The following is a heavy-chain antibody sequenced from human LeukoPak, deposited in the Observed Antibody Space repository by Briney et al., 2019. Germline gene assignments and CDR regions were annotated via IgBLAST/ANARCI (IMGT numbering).Heavy chain of an antibody. Sequence: PGGSLRLSCAVSGFTFSSYAMSWVRQAPGKGLEWVSAISNSGGSTYYADSVKGRFTISRDNSKNTLYLQMSSLRAEDTAVYYCARQLGYCSDGTCYFDYWGQGTLVTVSS. CDR3: ARQLGYCSDGTCYFDY. CDR2: ISNSGGST. D-gene: IGHD2-15*01. CDR1: GFTFSSYA. V-gene: IGHV3-23*01. J-gene: IGHJ4*02.